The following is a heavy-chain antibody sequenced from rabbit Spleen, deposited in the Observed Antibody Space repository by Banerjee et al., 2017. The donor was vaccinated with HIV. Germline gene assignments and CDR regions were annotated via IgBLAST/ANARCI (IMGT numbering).Heavy chain of an antibody. D-gene: IGHD8-1*01. J-gene: IGHJ6*01. CDR1: GFSISSYY. Sequence: HLKESGGGLVQPGGSLTLTCTASGFSISSYYMNWVRQAPGKGLEWIGYIDPVFGITYYANWVNGRFSISRENAQNTVFLQMTSLTAADTATYFCARDGAGGSYFALWGPGTLVTVS. CDR2: IDPVFGIT. V-gene: IGHV1S7*01. CDR3: ARDGAGGSYFAL.